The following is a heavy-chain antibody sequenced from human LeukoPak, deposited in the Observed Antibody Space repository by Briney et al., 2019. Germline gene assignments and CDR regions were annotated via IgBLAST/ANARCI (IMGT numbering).Heavy chain of an antibody. CDR1: GFTLSNYW. D-gene: IGHD2-21*01. CDR3: ARAHSSSFDF. V-gene: IGHV3-7*04. CDR2: INPDGSDK. Sequence: HPGGSLRLSCSASGFTLSNYWMSWVRQAPGKGLEWVASINPDGSDKYYVDSVRGRFTISRDNARNSLYLQMNSLRAEDTAVYYCARAHSSSFDFWGQGTLVTVSS. J-gene: IGHJ4*02.